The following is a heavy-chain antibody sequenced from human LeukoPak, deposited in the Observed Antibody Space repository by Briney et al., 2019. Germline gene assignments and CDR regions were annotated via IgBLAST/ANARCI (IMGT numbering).Heavy chain of an antibody. D-gene: IGHD1-14*01. CDR2: IYSGGST. CDR3: AKPAKTDYADY. V-gene: IGHV3-53*01. J-gene: IGHJ4*02. Sequence: PGGSLRLSCAASGLTVSSNYMNWVRQAPGKGLEWVSVIYSGGSTYYADSVKGRFTISRDNSKNTLYLQMNSLRAEDTALYYCAKPAKTDYADYWGQGTLVTVSS. CDR1: GLTVSSNY.